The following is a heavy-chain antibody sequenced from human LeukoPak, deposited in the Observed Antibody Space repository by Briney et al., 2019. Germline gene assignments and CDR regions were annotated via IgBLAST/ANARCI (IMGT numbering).Heavy chain of an antibody. Sequence: ASVKVSCKASGYTFTSYYMHWVRQAPGQGLEWTGIINPSGGSTSYAQKFQGRVTMTRDTSTSTVYMELSSLRSEDTAVYYCASPAYSGNYYYGMDVWGQGTTVTVSS. CDR2: INPSGGST. CDR1: GYTFTSYY. D-gene: IGHD6-13*01. J-gene: IGHJ6*02. V-gene: IGHV1-46*01. CDR3: ASPAYSGNYYYGMDV.